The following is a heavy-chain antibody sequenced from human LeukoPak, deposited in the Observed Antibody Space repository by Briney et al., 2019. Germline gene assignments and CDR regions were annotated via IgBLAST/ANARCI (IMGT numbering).Heavy chain of an antibody. D-gene: IGHD6-6*01. CDR3: AKGSRIAARPTIWFDA. CDR2: GHSDGTT. CDR1: GFTFSSYA. V-gene: IGHV3-23*01. Sequence: GGSLRLSCAASGFTFSSYAMNWVRQAPGKGLEWVSSGHSDGTTYYADSVKGRFTVSRDNSKNTLSLQMNSLRAEDTAVYYCAKGSRIAARPTIWFDAWGQGTLVTVSS. J-gene: IGHJ5*02.